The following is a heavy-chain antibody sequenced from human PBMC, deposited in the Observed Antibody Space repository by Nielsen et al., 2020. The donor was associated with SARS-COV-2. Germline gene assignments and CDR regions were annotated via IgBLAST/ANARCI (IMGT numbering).Heavy chain of an antibody. V-gene: IGHV3-7*01. Sequence: GGSLRLSCAASGFTFSSYWMSWVRQAPGKGLEWVANIKQDGSEKYYVDSVKGRFTISRDNAKNSLYLQMNSLRAEDTAVYYCAKDEAQYQLPYYDYGMDVWGQGTTVTVSS. CDR2: IKQDGSEK. CDR3: AKDEAQYQLPYYDYGMDV. CDR1: GFTFSSYW. J-gene: IGHJ6*02. D-gene: IGHD2-2*01.